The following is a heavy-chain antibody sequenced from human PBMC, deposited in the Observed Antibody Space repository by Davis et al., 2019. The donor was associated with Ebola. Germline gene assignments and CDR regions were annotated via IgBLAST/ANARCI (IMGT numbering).Heavy chain of an antibody. J-gene: IGHJ4*02. D-gene: IGHD2-2*01. Sequence: SVKVSCKASGFTFTSSAVQWVRQARGQRLEWIGWIVVGSGNTNYAQKFQERVTITRDMSTSTAYMELSSLRSEDTAAYYCAADNDRNAWYCSSTSCDIRAGFGYWGQGTLVTVSS. CDR1: GFTFTSSA. CDR3: AADNDRNAWYCSSTSCDIRAGFGY. CDR2: IVVGSGNT. V-gene: IGHV1-58*01.